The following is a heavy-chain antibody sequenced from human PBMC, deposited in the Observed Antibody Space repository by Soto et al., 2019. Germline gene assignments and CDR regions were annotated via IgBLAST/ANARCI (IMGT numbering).Heavy chain of an antibody. Sequence: SETLSLTCTVSGGSISSYYWSWIRQPPGKGLEWIGYIYYSGSTNYNPSLKSRVTISVDTSKNQFSLKLSSVTAADTAVYYCARVLSDCSGGSCYSGAFDIWGQGTMVTVS. J-gene: IGHJ3*02. D-gene: IGHD2-15*01. V-gene: IGHV4-59*01. CDR2: IYYSGST. CDR3: ARVLSDCSGGSCYSGAFDI. CDR1: GGSISSYY.